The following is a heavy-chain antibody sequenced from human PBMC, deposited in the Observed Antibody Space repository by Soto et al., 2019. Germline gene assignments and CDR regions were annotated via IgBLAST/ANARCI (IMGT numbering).Heavy chain of an antibody. Sequence: SETRSLTWTVSGGSISSGDYYWSWIRQPPGKGLEWIGYSYYSGSTYYNPSLKSRVTISVDTSKNQFSLKLSSVTAADTAVYYCARLQFGWFDPWGQGTLVTVSS. J-gene: IGHJ5*02. CDR1: GGSISSGDYY. CDR3: ARLQFGWFDP. CDR2: SYYSGST. D-gene: IGHD4-4*01. V-gene: IGHV4-30-4*01.